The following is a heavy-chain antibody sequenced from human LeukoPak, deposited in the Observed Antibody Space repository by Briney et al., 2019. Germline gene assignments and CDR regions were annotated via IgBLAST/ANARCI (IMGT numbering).Heavy chain of an antibody. Sequence: GESLKISCKGSGYSFTTCWIGWVRQMPGKGLEWMGIIYPGDSDTRYSPSFQGQVTISADKSISTAYLQWSSLKASDTATYYCARQPSDRWLVNKGGNWFDPWGQGTLVTVSS. CDR2: IYPGDSDT. V-gene: IGHV5-51*01. D-gene: IGHD6-19*01. CDR3: ARQPSDRWLVNKGGNWFDP. CDR1: GYSFTTCW. J-gene: IGHJ5*02.